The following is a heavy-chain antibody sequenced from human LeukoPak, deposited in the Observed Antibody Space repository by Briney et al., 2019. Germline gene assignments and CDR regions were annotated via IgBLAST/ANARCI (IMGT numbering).Heavy chain of an antibody. D-gene: IGHD3-22*01. Sequence: GGSLRLSCEASGFTFSTYNMNWVRQAPGKRLEWVSSITSSSSYAFYADSVKGRFTISRDNSKNTLYLQMNSLRAEDTAVYYCYDSSGYHWGQGTLVTVSS. V-gene: IGHV3-21*04. J-gene: IGHJ4*02. CDR1: GFTFSTYN. CDR3: YDSSGYH. CDR2: ITSSSSYA.